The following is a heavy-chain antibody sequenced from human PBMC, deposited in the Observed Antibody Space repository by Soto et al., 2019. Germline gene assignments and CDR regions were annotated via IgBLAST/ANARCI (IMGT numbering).Heavy chain of an antibody. Sequence: SETLSLTCTFSGCSISSYYWSWIRQPPGKGLEWIGEINHSGSTNYNPSLKSRVTISVDTSKNQFSLKLSSVTAADTAVYYCARDVGYGSGSFWWFDPWGQGTLVTVSS. D-gene: IGHD3-10*01. CDR2: INHSGST. CDR3: ARDVGYGSGSFWWFDP. V-gene: IGHV4-34*01. CDR1: GCSISSYY. J-gene: IGHJ5*02.